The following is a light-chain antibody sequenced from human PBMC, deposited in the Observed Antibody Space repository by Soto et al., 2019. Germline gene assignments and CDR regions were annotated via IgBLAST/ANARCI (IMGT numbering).Light chain of an antibody. CDR2: GVS. CDR1: SSDVGGYNY. V-gene: IGLV2-14*01. J-gene: IGLJ1*01. CDR3: SSYSGSSTLYV. Sequence: QSALTQPASVSGSPGQSITISCTGTSSDVGGYNYVSWFQQHPGKAPKLMIFGVSDRPSGISNRFSGSKSGNTASLTISGLQAEDEADYYWSSYSGSSTLYVFGTGTKLTVL.